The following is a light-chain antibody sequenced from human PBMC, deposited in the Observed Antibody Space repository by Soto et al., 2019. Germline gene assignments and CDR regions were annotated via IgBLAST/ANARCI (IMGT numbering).Light chain of an antibody. V-gene: IGLV2-8*01. CDR1: SSDVGGYNY. J-gene: IGLJ2*01. CDR2: EVS. CDR3: SSYAGSTGVV. Sequence: QSALTQPPSASGSPGQSVTISCTGTSSDVGGYNYVSWYQQHPGKAPKLMIYEVSKRPSGVPDRFSGSKSGNTASLTVYGLQAEDEADYYCSSYAGSTGVVFGGGTKLTVL.